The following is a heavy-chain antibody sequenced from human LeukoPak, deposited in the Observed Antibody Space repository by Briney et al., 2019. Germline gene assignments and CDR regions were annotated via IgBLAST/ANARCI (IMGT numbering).Heavy chain of an antibody. Sequence: ASVKVSCKASGYTFTGYYMHWVRQAPGQGLEWMGGIIPIFGTANYAQKFQGRVTITADESTSTAYMELSSLRSEDTAVYYCARDGYGGNSEGSYYYGMDVWGQGTTVTVSS. CDR1: GYTFTGYY. V-gene: IGHV1-69*13. CDR2: IIPIFGTA. J-gene: IGHJ6*02. CDR3: ARDGYGGNSEGSYYYGMDV. D-gene: IGHD4-23*01.